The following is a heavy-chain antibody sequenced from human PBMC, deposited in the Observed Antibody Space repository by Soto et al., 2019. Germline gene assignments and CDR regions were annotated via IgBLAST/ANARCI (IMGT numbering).Heavy chain of an antibody. CDR3: ARLTLAHDSSGYHIFDY. Sequence: RIMKNKRKGLEWIGYIYYSGSTNYNSSLKSRVTISVDTSKNQFSLKLTSVTAADSAMYYCARLTLAHDSSGYHIFDYWGLGTLVTVSS. J-gene: IGHJ4*02. D-gene: IGHD3-22*01. V-gene: IGHV4-61*07. CDR2: IYYSGST.